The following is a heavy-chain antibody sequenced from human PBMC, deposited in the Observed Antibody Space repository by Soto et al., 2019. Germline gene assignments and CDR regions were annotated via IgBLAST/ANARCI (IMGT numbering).Heavy chain of an antibody. V-gene: IGHV3-7*05. Sequence: GGSLRLSCAASGCTFSSYWRSWVRQAPGKGLEWVANIKQDGSEKYYVDSVKGRFTISRDNAKNSLYLQMNSLRAEDTAVYYCASGPVYCSGGSCYLRFDYWGQGTLVTVSS. CDR3: ASGPVYCSGGSCYLRFDY. J-gene: IGHJ4*02. CDR2: IKQDGSEK. D-gene: IGHD2-15*01. CDR1: GCTFSSYW.